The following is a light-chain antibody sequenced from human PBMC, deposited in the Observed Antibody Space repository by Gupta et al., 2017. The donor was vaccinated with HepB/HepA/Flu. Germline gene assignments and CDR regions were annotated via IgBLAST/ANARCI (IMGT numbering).Light chain of an antibody. CDR1: QSVSSSY. V-gene: IGKV3-20*01. CDR2: GAS. Sequence: EIVLTQSPGTLSLSPGERATPSCRASQSVSSSYLAWYQQKPGQAPRLLIYGASSRATGIPDRFSGSGSGTDFTLTISRLEPEDFAVYYCQQYGSSPPMCSFGQGTKLEIK. CDR3: QQYGSSPPMCS. J-gene: IGKJ2*04.